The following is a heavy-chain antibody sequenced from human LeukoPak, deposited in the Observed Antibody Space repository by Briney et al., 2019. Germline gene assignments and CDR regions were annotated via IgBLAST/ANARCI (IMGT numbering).Heavy chain of an antibody. J-gene: IGHJ4*02. CDR2: IYFSGST. D-gene: IGHD2-21*01. CDR1: GGSISSSSYY. CDR3: ARRGPRRYYFDY. V-gene: IGHV4-39*07. Sequence: SETLSLICNVSGGSISSSSYYWGWIRQPPGKGLEWLGSIYFSGSTNYKPSVKSRVTISVDTSKNQFSLKLSSVTAADTAVYYCARRGPRRYYFDYWGQGTLVTVSS.